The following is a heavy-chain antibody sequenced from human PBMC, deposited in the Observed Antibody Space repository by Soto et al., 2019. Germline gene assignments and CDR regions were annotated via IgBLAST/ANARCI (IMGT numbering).Heavy chain of an antibody. CDR2: ISGRGTT. CDR1: GFTFGTYA. J-gene: IGHJ6*02. CDR3: ARDIVVAYYGMDV. V-gene: IGHV3-23*01. D-gene: IGHD2-2*01. Sequence: GGSLRLSCAASGFTFGTYAMSWVRQAPGKGLEWVSGISGRGTTFYADSVKGRFTISRDNSKNTLYLQMNSLRAEDTAVYYCARDIVVAYYGMDVWGQGTTVTVSS.